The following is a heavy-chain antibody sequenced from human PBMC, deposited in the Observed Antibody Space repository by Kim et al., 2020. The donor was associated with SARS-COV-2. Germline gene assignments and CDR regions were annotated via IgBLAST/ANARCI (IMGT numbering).Heavy chain of an antibody. J-gene: IGHJ3*02. Sequence: GGSLRLSCAASGFTFSSYAMHWVRQAPGKGLEWVAVISYDGSNKYYADSVKRRFTISRDNSKNTLYLQMNSLRAEDTAVYYCVGSPVVTGAFDIWGQGT. CDR2: ISYDGSNK. CDR1: GFTFSSYA. D-gene: IGHD2-21*02. CDR3: VGSPVVTGAFDI. V-gene: IGHV3-30-3*01.